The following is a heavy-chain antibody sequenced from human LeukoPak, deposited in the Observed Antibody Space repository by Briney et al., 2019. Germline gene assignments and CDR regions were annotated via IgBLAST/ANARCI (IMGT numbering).Heavy chain of an antibody. CDR1: GGSISNYY. J-gene: IGHJ4*02. CDR3: ARRGGGGSLLFDY. V-gene: IGHV4-59*08. CDR2: IFYSGST. D-gene: IGHD2-15*01. Sequence: SETLSLTCTISGGSISNYYWSWIRQSPKKGLEWIGCIFYSGSTNYSPSLKSRVTISVDTSKNQFSLKLSSVTAADTAVYYCARRGGGGSLLFDYWGQGTLVTVSS.